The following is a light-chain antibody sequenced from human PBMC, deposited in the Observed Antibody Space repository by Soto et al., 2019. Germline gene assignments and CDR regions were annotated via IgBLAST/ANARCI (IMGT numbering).Light chain of an antibody. Sequence: QSVLTQPPSASGTPGQTVTISCSGGWYNIGKNLGYWYQQFPGTAPKLLIYMTNQRPSGVPDRFCGSKSGSSASLAVSGLRSEDEAVYYCAAWDDSLRAWVFGGGTKVTVL. J-gene: IGLJ3*02. CDR2: MTN. CDR1: WYNIGKNL. V-gene: IGLV1-47*01. CDR3: AAWDDSLRAWV.